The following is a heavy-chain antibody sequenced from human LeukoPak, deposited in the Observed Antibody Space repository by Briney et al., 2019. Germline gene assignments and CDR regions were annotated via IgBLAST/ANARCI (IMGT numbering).Heavy chain of an antibody. CDR2: TSYDGGNK. Sequence: GGSLRLSCAASGFTFSSFAIHWVRQAPGKGLEWVAVTSYDGGNKYYADSVKGRFTISRDKSKNTLYLQMNSLRAADTAVYYCARDRRTNDAFDIWGQGTMVTVSS. D-gene: IGHD1/OR15-1a*01. V-gene: IGHV3-30-3*01. CDR3: ARDRRTNDAFDI. CDR1: GFTFSSFA. J-gene: IGHJ3*02.